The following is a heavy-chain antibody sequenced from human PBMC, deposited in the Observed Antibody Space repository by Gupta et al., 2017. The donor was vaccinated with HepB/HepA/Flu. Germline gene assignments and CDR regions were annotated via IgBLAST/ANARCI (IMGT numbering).Heavy chain of an antibody. Sequence: EVLLVESGGGLVQPGGSLRVSCAASGFSFSTYWMSWVRQAPGKGLEWVANIREDGGEQVYVDSVKGRFTISRDNAKNSLYLQMNSLRDEDSAVYYCARDPYTRSTGYGMDVWGQGTTVTVSS. V-gene: IGHV3-7*01. CDR1: GFSFSTYW. J-gene: IGHJ6*02. CDR2: IREDGGEQ. CDR3: ARDPYTRSTGYGMDV. D-gene: IGHD2-2*02.